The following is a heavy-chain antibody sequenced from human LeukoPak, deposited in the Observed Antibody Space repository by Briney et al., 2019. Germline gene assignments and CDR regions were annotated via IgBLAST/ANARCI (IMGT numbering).Heavy chain of an antibody. CDR1: GYTFTSYG. V-gene: IGHV1-18*01. J-gene: IGHJ2*01. CDR2: ISAYNGNT. CDR3: ARDYHPRITIFGVVWYFDL. D-gene: IGHD3-3*01. Sequence: VAPVKVSCKASGYTFTSYGISWVRQAPGQGLEWMGWISAYNGNTNYAQKLQGRVTMTTDTSTSTAYMELRSLRSDDTAVYYCARDYHPRITIFGVVWYFDLWGRGTLVTVSS.